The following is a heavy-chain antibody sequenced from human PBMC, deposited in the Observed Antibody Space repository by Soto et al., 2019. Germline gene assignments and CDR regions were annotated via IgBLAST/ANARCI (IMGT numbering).Heavy chain of an antibody. CDR1: GGSIRSFY. J-gene: IGHJ4*02. D-gene: IGHD4-17*01. V-gene: IGHV4-59*01. CDR2: TDYSRTN. Sequence: PSETLSLTCTVSGGSIRSFYWTWIRQPPGKALEFIGYTDYSRTNKYNPSLRSRLTLSVDTSRNQFSLKLRSVTAADTAVYYCSARSGNYGDLVDYWGPGTLVTVSS. CDR3: SARSGNYGDLVDY.